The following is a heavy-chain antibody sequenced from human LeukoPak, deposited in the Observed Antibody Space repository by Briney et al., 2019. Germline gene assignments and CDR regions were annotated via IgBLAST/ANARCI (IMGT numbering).Heavy chain of an antibody. CDR3: ARTTEGYCRGRSCYSYYYYMDV. Sequence: SETLSLTCIVSGGSISSYYWSWIRQPAGKGLEWIGHIYTSGSTNYNPSLKSRVTISVDTSKNQFSLKLSSVTAADTAVYYCARTTEGYCRGRSCYSYYYYMDVWGKGTTVTVSS. CDR2: IYTSGST. J-gene: IGHJ6*03. D-gene: IGHD2-15*01. CDR1: GGSISSYY. V-gene: IGHV4-4*07.